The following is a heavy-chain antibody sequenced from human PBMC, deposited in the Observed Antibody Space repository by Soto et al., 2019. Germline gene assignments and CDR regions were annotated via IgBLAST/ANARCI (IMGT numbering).Heavy chain of an antibody. CDR2: IHSGGST. D-gene: IGHD6-13*01. V-gene: IGHV4-61*01. CDR3: AIVGDFAGAY. CDR1: GGSVSSGNFY. J-gene: IGHJ4*02. Sequence: KASETLSLTCTVSGGSVSSGNFYWRWIRQPPGKGLEWIAYIHSGGSTDYNPSLKSRIFISRDTSKNQFSLTLRSVTAADTAMYYCAIVGDFAGAYWGQGHLVTVSS.